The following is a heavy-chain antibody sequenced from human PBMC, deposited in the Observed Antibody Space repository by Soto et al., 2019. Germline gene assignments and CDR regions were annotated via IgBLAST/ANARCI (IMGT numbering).Heavy chain of an antibody. J-gene: IGHJ3*02. CDR2: INTDSSSI. V-gene: IGHV3-74*01. D-gene: IGHD6-19*01. CDR3: AKGLIAVAGNEAFDI. Sequence: GGSLRLSCAASGFTFSSFWMHWVRQVPGKGLVWVSGINTDSSSISYADSVKGRFTISRDNAKNSLYLQMNSLRAEDTALYYCAKGLIAVAGNEAFDIWGQGTMVTVSS. CDR1: GFTFSSFW.